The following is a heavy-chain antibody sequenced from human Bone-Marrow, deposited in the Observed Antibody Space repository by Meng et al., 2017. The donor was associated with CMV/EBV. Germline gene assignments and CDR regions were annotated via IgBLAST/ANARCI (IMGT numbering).Heavy chain of an antibody. CDR2: IYHSGST. D-gene: IGHD3-16*01. V-gene: IGHV4-4*02. CDR3: ARDGGTLYGMDV. J-gene: IGHJ6*02. Sequence: GSLRLSCAVSGGSISSSNWWSWVRQPPGKGLEWIGEIYHSGSTNYNPSLKSRVTISVDKSKSQFSLKLSSVTAADTAVYYCARDGGTLYGMDVWGQGTTVTVSS. CDR1: GGSISSSNW.